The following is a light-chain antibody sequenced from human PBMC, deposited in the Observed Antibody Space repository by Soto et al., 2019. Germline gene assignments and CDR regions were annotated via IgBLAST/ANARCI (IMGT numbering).Light chain of an antibody. CDR3: QQYGGSPPLT. V-gene: IGKV3-20*01. J-gene: IGKJ4*01. Sequence: EIVLTQSPGTLSLSPGERATLSCRASQSVSNRYLAWYQQKPGQAPRLLIYDASSRTTGIPDRFSGSGSGTDFTLTISRLEPEDFAVYYCQQYGGSPPLTFGGGTKVEVK. CDR2: DAS. CDR1: QSVSNRY.